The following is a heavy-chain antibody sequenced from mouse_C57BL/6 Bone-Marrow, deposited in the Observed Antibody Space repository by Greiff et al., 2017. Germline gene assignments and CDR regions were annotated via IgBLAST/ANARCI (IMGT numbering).Heavy chain of an antibody. CDR1: GYSITSGYY. V-gene: IGHV3-6*01. J-gene: IGHJ1*03. CDR3: ARVGNGSSHWYFDV. CDR2: ISYDGSN. Sequence: ESGPGLVKPSQSLSLTCSVTGYSITSGYYWNWIRQFPGNKLEWMGYISYDGSNNYNPSLKNRISITRDTSKNQFFLKLNSVTTEDTATYYCARVGNGSSHWYFDVWGTGTTVTVSS. D-gene: IGHD1-1*01.